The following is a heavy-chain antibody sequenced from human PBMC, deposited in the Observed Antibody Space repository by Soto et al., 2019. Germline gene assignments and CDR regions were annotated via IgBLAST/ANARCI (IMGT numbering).Heavy chain of an antibody. J-gene: IGHJ4*02. CDR3: ARGGHCTNGVCSALDY. CDR1: GGSISTYY. D-gene: IGHD2-8*01. V-gene: IGHV4-59*08. CDR2: IYYGGSA. Sequence: SETKSVTCTVSGGSISTYYLNWIRQNTGKGLEWIGYIYYGGSANYNPSLKSRVTISVDTSKKQFSLKLSSVTAADTAVYYCARGGHCTNGVCSALDYWGQGTLVTVSS.